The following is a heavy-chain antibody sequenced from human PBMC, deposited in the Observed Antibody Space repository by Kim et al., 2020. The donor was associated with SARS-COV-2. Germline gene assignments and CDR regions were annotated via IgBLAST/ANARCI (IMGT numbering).Heavy chain of an antibody. Sequence: CYADSVKGRFTISRDKAKNSLYLQMNSLRVEDTAVYYCASTPSYVTAPDYWGQGTLVTVSS. D-gene: IGHD2-21*02. J-gene: IGHJ4*02. V-gene: IGHV3-11*01. CDR3: ASTPSYVTAPDY.